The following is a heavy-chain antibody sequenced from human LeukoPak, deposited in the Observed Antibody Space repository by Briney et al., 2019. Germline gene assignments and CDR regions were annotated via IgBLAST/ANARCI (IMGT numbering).Heavy chain of an antibody. Sequence: SQTLSLTCTVSGGPISSGGYYWSWIRQHPGKGLEWIGYIYYSGSTYYNPSLKSRVTISVDTSKNQFSLKLSSVTAADTAVYYCARVGRITIFGVVIPDAFDIWGQGTMVTVSS. V-gene: IGHV4-31*03. D-gene: IGHD3-3*01. J-gene: IGHJ3*02. CDR3: ARVGRITIFGVVIPDAFDI. CDR1: GGPISSGGYY. CDR2: IYYSGST.